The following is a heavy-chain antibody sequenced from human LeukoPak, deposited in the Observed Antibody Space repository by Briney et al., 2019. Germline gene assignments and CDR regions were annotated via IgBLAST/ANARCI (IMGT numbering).Heavy chain of an antibody. V-gene: IGHV3-7*01. CDR3: ARDLSGVTGYTYGRGIDY. D-gene: IGHD5-18*01. J-gene: IGHJ4*02. CDR2: IKKDGSEK. Sequence: GGSLRLSCAASGFTFSSYEMNWVRQAPGKGLEWVANIKKDGSEKYYVDSVKGRFTISRDNAKTSLYLQMNSLRAEDTAIYYCARDLSGVTGYTYGRGIDYWGQGTLVTVSS. CDR1: GFTFSSYE.